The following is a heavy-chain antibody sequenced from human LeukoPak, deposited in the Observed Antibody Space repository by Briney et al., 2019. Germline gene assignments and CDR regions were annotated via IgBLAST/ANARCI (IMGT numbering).Heavy chain of an antibody. CDR1: GFTFSRYW. J-gene: IGHJ4*02. CDR2: ISIDGTST. CDR3: ALCAVLPDCSCGSCGFDS. V-gene: IGHV3-74*01. D-gene: IGHD2-15*01. Sequence: PGGSLRLSCAASGFTFSRYWMHWVRQAPGKRLVWVSRISIDGTSTTYADSVKGRFTVSRDNAKNTLYFQMNSLRAEDTAVYFCALCAVLPDCSCGSCGFDSWGQGTLVTVSS.